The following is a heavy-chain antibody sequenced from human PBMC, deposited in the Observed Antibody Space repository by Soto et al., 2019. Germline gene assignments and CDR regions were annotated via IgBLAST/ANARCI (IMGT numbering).Heavy chain of an antibody. CDR2: ILDDGSNK. Sequence: QVQLVESGGGVVQPGRSLRLSCAASGFTFSSYGMHWVRQAPGKGLEWVAVILDDGSNKYYADSVKGRFTISRDNSKSTLYLQMNSLRAEDTAVYYCAKDRMGAGVRGYFDYWGQGTLVTVSS. J-gene: IGHJ4*02. D-gene: IGHD3-10*01. CDR3: AKDRMGAGVRGYFDY. V-gene: IGHV3-30*18. CDR1: GFTFSSYG.